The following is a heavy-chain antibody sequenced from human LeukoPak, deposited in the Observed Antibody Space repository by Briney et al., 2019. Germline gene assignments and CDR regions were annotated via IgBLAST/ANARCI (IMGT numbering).Heavy chain of an antibody. CDR1: GFTFSSYA. J-gene: IGHJ3*02. CDR3: AKCYDTSGRRASDI. CDR2: ISVDGSHT. V-gene: IGHV3-23*01. Sequence: GGSLRLSCATSGFTFSSYAMNWVRQAPGKGLEWVSAISVDGSHTYYADSLKGRFTISRDNSKNTLSLQMNSLRVEDTAVYYCAKCYDTSGRRASDIWGQGTMVTVSS. D-gene: IGHD3-22*01.